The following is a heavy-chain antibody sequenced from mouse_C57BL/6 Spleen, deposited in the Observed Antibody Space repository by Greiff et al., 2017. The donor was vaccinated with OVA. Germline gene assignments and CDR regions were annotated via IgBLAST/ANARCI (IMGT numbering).Heavy chain of an antibody. CDR1: GFSLTGYG. J-gene: IGHJ3*01. D-gene: IGHD4-1*01. CDR3: AKSETGTGLAY. Sequence: VKLLESGPGLVAPSQSLSISCTVSGFSLTGYGVDWVRQSPGKGLEWLGAIGGVGSRNYNSALTSRLSISKDNSKSQVFLKMNSLQTDDTAMYYCAKSETGTGLAYWGQGTLVTVSA. V-gene: IGHV2-6*01. CDR2: IGGVGSR.